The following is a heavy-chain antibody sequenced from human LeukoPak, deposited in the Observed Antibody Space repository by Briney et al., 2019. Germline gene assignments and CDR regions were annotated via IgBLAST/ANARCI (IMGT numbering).Heavy chain of an antibody. CDR3: ATTERIQLWFSLIKIDY. CDR2: INPNSGGT. D-gene: IGHD5-18*01. V-gene: IGHV1-2*06. Sequence: ASVKVSCKASGYTFTGYYMHWVRQAPGQGLEWMGRINPNSGGTNYAQKFQGRVTMTRDTSISTAYMELSRLRYDDTAVYYCATTERIQLWFSLIKIDYWGQGTLVTVSS. J-gene: IGHJ4*02. CDR1: GYTFTGYY.